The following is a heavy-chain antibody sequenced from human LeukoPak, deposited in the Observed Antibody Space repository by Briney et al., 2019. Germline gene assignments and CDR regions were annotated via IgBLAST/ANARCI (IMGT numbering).Heavy chain of an antibody. CDR1: GFTFGDYA. CDR2: IRSKAYGGTT. J-gene: IGHJ4*02. CDR3: TTAQKHPYDYVWGSYRAY. Sequence: PGGSLRLSCTASGFTFGDYAMSWVRQAPGKGLEWVGFIRSKAYGGTTEYAASVKGRFTISRDDSKSTLYLQMNSLKTEDTAVYYCTTAQKHPYDYVWGSYRAYWGQGTLVTVSS. V-gene: IGHV3-49*04. D-gene: IGHD3-16*02.